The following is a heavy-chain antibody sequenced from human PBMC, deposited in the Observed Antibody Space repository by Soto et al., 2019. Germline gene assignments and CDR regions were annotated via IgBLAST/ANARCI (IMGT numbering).Heavy chain of an antibody. D-gene: IGHD3-10*01. CDR1: GFTFSRYS. Sequence: PGGSLRLSCAASGFTFSRYSMNWVRQAPGKGLEWVSYISSSSNSIYYADSVKGRFTISRDNSKNTLFLQMNSLRVEDTAVYYCAKDYNLGSGRYYFDCWGQGTLVTVSS. CDR2: ISSSSNSI. CDR3: AKDYNLGSGRYYFDC. V-gene: IGHV3-48*01. J-gene: IGHJ4*02.